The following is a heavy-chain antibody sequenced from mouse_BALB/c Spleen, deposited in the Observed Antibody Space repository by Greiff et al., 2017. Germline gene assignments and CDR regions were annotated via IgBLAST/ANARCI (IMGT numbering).Heavy chain of an antibody. Sequence: EVQVVESGGGLVKPGGSLKLSCAASGFTFSDYYMYWVRQTPEKRLEWVATISDGGSYTYYPDSVKGRFTISRDNAKNNLYLQMSSLKSEDTAMYYCARDRYDGSWFAYWGQGTLVTVSA. CDR3: ARDRYDGSWFAY. V-gene: IGHV5-4*02. CDR1: GFTFSDYY. CDR2: ISDGGSYT. D-gene: IGHD2-14*01. J-gene: IGHJ3*01.